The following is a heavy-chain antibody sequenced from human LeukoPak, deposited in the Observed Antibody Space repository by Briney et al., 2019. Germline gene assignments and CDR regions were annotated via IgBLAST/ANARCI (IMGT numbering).Heavy chain of an antibody. CDR1: GFTFSSYS. D-gene: IGHD5-12*01. CDR3: ARATRGGYDGYFDF. CDR2: ISSSSSYI. J-gene: IGHJ4*02. V-gene: IGHV3-21*01. Sequence: GGSLRLSCAASGFTFSSYSMNWVRQAPGKGLKWVSSISSSSSYIYYADSVKGRFTISRDNAKNSLYLQMNSLRAEDTAVYYCARATRGGYDGYFDFWGQGTLVTVSP.